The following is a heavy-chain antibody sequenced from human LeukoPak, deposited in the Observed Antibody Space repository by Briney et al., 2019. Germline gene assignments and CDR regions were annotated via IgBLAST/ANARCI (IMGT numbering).Heavy chain of an antibody. CDR1: GYTFTGYY. CDR2: INPNSGGT. D-gene: IGHD3-10*01. CDR3: ARDSLWFGELSEPYNWFDP. V-gene: IGHV1-2*02. Sequence: VASVKVSCKASGYTFTGYYMHWVRQAPGQGLEWMGWINPNSGGTNYAQKFQGRVTMTRDTFISTAYMELGRLRSDDTAVYYCARDSLWFGELSEPYNWFDPWGQGTLVTVSS. J-gene: IGHJ5*02.